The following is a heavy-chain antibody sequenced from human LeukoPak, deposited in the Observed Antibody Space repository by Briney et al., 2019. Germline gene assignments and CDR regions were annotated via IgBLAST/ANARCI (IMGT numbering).Heavy chain of an antibody. CDR1: GGSFSGYY. Sequence: SSETLSLTCAVYGGSFSGYYWSWIRQPPGKGLEWIGEINHSGSTNYNPSLKSRVTISVDTSKNQFSLKLSSVTAADTAVYYCARGRWFDPWGQGTLVTVSS. V-gene: IGHV4-34*01. CDR2: INHSGST. CDR3: ARGRWFDP. J-gene: IGHJ5*02.